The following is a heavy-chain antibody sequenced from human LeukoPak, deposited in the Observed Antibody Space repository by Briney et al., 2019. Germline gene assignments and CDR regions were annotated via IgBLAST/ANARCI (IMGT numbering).Heavy chain of an antibody. CDR3: AGISGSYYYYGMDV. CDR2: IYYSGST. Sequence: SETLSLTCTVSGGSISSSSYYWGWIRQPPGKGLEWIGSIYYSGSTYYNPSLKSRVTISVDTSKNQFSLKLSSVTAADTAVYYCAGISGSYYYYGMDVWGQGTTVTVSS. D-gene: IGHD1-26*01. V-gene: IGHV4-39*01. J-gene: IGHJ6*02. CDR1: GGSISSSSYY.